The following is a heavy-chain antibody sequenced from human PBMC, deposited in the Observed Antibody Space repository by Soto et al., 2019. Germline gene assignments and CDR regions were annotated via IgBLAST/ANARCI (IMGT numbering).Heavy chain of an antibody. V-gene: IGHV4-30-2*01. CDR2: IYHFGTT. J-gene: IGHJ5*02. D-gene: IGHD3-10*01. CDR3: ARAQFYSGSGRYNNLMFDP. Sequence: PSETLSLTCTVSGDSISSGGYSWTWVRQPPGKGLEWIGYIYHFGTTYDNPSLKTRLTMSLDRSNNQFSLTLNSVTAADTAVYYCARAQFYSGSGRYNNLMFDPWGQGIQVTVSS. CDR1: GDSISSGGYS.